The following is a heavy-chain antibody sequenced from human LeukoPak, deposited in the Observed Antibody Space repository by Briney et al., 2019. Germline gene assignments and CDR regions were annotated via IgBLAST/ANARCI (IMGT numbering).Heavy chain of an antibody. CDR1: GFTFSSYW. CDR2: IKQDGSEK. CDR3: ARDQRYCSSSSCPWEPFGY. V-gene: IGHV3-7*05. J-gene: IGHJ4*02. Sequence: GGSLRLSCAASGFTFSSYWMHRVRQAPGKGLEWVANIKQDGSEKYYVDSVKGRFTISRDNAKNSLYLQMNSLRAEDTAVYYCARDQRYCSSSSCPWEPFGYWGQGTLVTVSS. D-gene: IGHD2-2*01.